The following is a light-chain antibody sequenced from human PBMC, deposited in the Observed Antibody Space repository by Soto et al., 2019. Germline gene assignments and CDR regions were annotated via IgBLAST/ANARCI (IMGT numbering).Light chain of an antibody. V-gene: IGLV2-14*01. CDR2: EVH. J-gene: IGLJ2*01. CDR1: SSDVGGYDY. Sequence: QSVLTQPASVSGSPGQSITIACTGTSSDVGGYDYVSWYQHHPGTAPKLIISEVHNRPSGVSNRFSGSKSGNTASLTISGLQAEDEGDYYCTSYASDTTVVFGGGTKLTVL. CDR3: TSYASDTTVV.